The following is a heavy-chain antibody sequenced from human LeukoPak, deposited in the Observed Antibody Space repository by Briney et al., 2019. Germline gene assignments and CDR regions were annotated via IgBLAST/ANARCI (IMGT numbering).Heavy chain of an antibody. Sequence: PGGSLRLSCAASGFTFSSYSMNWVRQAPGKGLEWVSGISWNSGSIGYADSVKGRFTISRDNAKNSLYLQMNSLRAEDTALYYCAKGMIVVVTYGMDVWGQGTTVTVSS. CDR1: GFTFSSYS. CDR3: AKGMIVVVTYGMDV. D-gene: IGHD3-22*01. V-gene: IGHV3-9*01. CDR2: ISWNSGSI. J-gene: IGHJ6*02.